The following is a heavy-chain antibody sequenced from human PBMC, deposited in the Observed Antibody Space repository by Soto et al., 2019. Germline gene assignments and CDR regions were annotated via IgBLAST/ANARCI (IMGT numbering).Heavy chain of an antibody. Sequence: EVQLLESGGGLVQPGGSLRLSCAASGFTFSSFAMSWVRQAPGEGLEWVSAVSRSGDNTYYADSVKGRFAISRDNSKNSLSLQMNSLRAEDTAVYYCAKDFGHYDILSGYPTFGYWGQGTLVTVSS. J-gene: IGHJ4*02. CDR1: GFTFSSFA. D-gene: IGHD3-9*01. CDR2: VSRSGDNT. CDR3: AKDFGHYDILSGYPTFGY. V-gene: IGHV3-23*01.